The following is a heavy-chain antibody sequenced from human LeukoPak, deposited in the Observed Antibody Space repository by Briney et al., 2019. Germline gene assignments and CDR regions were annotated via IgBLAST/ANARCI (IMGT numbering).Heavy chain of an antibody. V-gene: IGHV4-59*01. D-gene: IGHD3-22*01. Sequence: SETLSLTCTVSGGFISTYYWSWIRQPPGKGLEWIGYIYYSGSTNYSPSLKSRVTISVDTSKNQFSLKLNSVTAADTAVYYCARGLRSYDNSGYYWFDPWGQGTLVTVSS. J-gene: IGHJ5*02. CDR3: ARGLRSYDNSGYYWFDP. CDR2: IYYSGST. CDR1: GGFISTYY.